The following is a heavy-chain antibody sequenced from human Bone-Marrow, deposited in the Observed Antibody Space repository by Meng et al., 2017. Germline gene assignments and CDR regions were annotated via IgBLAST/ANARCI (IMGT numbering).Heavy chain of an antibody. D-gene: IGHD6-6*01. CDR2: MNPNSGNT. Sequence: ASVKVSCKASGYTFTSYDINWVRQATGQGLEWMGWMNPNSGNTGYAQKFQGRVTMTRNTSISTAYMELSSLRSEDTAVYYCARSYSSPYYFDYWGQGTLVTVSS. J-gene: IGHJ4*02. CDR3: ARSYSSPYYFDY. V-gene: IGHV1-8*01. CDR1: GYTFTSYD.